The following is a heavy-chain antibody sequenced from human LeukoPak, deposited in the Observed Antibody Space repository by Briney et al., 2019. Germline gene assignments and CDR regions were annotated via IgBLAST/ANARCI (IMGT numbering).Heavy chain of an antibody. CDR3: ARDHFGSLDS. D-gene: IGHD3-10*01. J-gene: IGHJ4*02. CDR1: GFSVTTDSYC. V-gene: IGHV4-61*01. CDR2: DYCGGNT. Sequence: TSETLSLTCTVSGFSVTTDSYCWGWIRQPPGKGLEWIGYDYCGGNTNYDPSLKRRVTISVDTSKNQFSLTLTSVTAADTAVYFCARDHFGSLDSWGQGILVTVSS.